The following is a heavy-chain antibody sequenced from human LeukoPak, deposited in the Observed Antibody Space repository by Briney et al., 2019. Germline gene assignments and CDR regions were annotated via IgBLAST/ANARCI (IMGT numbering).Heavy chain of an antibody. Sequence: GASVKVPCKASGYTFTSYGISWVRQAPGQGLEWMGWISAYNGNTNYAQKLQGRVTMTTDTSTSTAYMELRSLRSDDTAVYYCARAKGYFDWLPLDIWGQGTMVTVSS. CDR1: GYTFTSYG. CDR3: ARAKGYFDWLPLDI. D-gene: IGHD3-9*01. CDR2: ISAYNGNT. V-gene: IGHV1-18*01. J-gene: IGHJ3*02.